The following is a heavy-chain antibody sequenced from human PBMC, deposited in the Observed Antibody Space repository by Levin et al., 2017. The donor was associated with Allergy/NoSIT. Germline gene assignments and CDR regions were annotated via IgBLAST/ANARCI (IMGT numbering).Heavy chain of an antibody. CDR2: ISWNSGSI. CDR3: AKDYFTVTTDAFDI. J-gene: IGHJ3*02. V-gene: IGHV3-9*01. CDR1: GFTFDDYA. D-gene: IGHD4-17*01. Sequence: GGSLRLSCAASGFTFDDYAMHWVRQAPGKGLEWVSGISWNSGSIGYADSVKGRFTISRDNAKNSLYLQMNSLRAEDTALYYCAKDYFTVTTDAFDIWGQGTMVTVSS.